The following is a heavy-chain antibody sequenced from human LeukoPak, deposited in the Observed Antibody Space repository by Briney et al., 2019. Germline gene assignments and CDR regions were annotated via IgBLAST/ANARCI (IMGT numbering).Heavy chain of an antibody. CDR2: INPNSGAT. D-gene: IGHD4-23*01. V-gene: IGHV1-2*02. Sequence: ASVKVSCKASVYTFTGYFMHWVRQAPAQGNELMGWINPNSGATYYAQKFQGRTTMTWGTSISTGYMGVSRLSSDDTAIYYCANEDGNSGDAFDIWGQGTMVTVSS. CDR1: VYTFTGYF. CDR3: ANEDGNSGDAFDI. J-gene: IGHJ3*02.